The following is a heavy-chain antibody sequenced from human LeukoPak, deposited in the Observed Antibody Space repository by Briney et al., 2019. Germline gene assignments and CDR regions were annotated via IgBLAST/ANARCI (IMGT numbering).Heavy chain of an antibody. CDR1: GFSLSTSGMC. Sequence: SGPALVKPTQTLTLTCTFSGFSLSTSGMCVSWIRQPPVKALEWLARIDWDDDKYYSTSLKTRLTISKDTSKNQVVLTMTNMDPVDTATYYCARSISDSSGYYYPDYWGQGTLVTVSS. D-gene: IGHD3-22*01. V-gene: IGHV2-70*11. J-gene: IGHJ4*02. CDR3: ARSISDSSGYYYPDY. CDR2: IDWDDDK.